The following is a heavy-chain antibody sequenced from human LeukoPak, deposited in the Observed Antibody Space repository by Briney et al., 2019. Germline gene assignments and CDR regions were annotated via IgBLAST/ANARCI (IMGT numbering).Heavy chain of an antibody. Sequence: SETLSLTCTVSGGSISSYYWSWIRQPPGKGLEWIGYIYYSGSTNYNPSLKSRVTISVDTSKNQFSLKLSSVTAADTAVYYCARGLSNHYYDNPYYFDYWGQGTLVTVSS. CDR1: GGSISSYY. D-gene: IGHD3-22*01. J-gene: IGHJ4*02. CDR2: IYYSGST. V-gene: IGHV4-59*01. CDR3: ARGLSNHYYDNPYYFDY.